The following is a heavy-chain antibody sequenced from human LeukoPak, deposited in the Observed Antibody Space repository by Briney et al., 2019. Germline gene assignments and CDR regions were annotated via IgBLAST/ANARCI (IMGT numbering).Heavy chain of an antibody. CDR3: ARVGSSGFHYFDF. CDR1: GFTFSSYE. V-gene: IGHV3-48*03. CDR2: ISSSGSTV. J-gene: IGHJ4*02. D-gene: IGHD3-22*01. Sequence: GGSLRLSCAASGFTFSSYEMNWVRQAPGKGLEWISYISSSGSTVYYADSVKGRFSISRDSAKNSLYLQMNSLRAEDTAVYFCARVGSSGFHYFDFWGQGTLVTVSS.